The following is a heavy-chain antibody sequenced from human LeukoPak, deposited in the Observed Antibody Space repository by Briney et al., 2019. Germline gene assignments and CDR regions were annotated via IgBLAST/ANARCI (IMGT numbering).Heavy chain of an antibody. J-gene: IGHJ5*02. CDR3: AGRTDSGSYNSFDR. CDR1: GGSIRNYY. D-gene: IGHD1-26*01. V-gene: IGHV4-4*07. Sequence: PSETLSLTCTVSGGSIRNYYWSWLRQSAGKGLEWFGRIYTSGSTNYNPSLKSRVTMSVDTSKNQFSLTLSSVTAADTAVYYCAGRTDSGSYNSFDRWGQGTLVTVSS. CDR2: IYTSGST.